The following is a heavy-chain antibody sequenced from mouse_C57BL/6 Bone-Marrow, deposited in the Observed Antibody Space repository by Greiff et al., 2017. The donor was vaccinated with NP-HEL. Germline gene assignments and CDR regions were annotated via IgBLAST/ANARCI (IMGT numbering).Heavy chain of an antibody. CDR2: IYPGDGDT. Sequence: QVQLKESGPELVKPGASVKISCKASGYAFSSSWMNWVKQRPGKGLEWIGRIYPGDGDTNYNGKFKGKATLTADKSSSTAYMQLSSLTSEDSAVYFCARAYYGNYFAWFAYWGKGTLVTVSA. V-gene: IGHV1-82*01. D-gene: IGHD2-10*01. J-gene: IGHJ3*01. CDR3: ARAYYGNYFAWFAY. CDR1: GYAFSSSW.